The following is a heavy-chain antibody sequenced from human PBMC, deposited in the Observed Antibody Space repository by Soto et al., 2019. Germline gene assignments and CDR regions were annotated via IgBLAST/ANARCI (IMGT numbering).Heavy chain of an antibody. J-gene: IGHJ4*02. CDR1: GGSISSYY. V-gene: IGHV4-59*01. Sequence: QVQLQESGPGLVKPSETLSLTCTVSGGSISSYYWSWIRQPPGKGLEWIGYIYYSGSTNYNPSLKSRGNISVDTSKNQFSLKLSSVTAADTAVYYCARLEYSSGWYRFGYWGQGTLVTVSS. CDR3: ARLEYSSGWYRFGY. D-gene: IGHD6-19*01. CDR2: IYYSGST.